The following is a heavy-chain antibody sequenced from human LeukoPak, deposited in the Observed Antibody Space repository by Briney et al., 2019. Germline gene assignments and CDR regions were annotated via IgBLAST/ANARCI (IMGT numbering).Heavy chain of an antibody. CDR1: GDTFSTYA. CDR3: AREGSSSSRSFDY. V-gene: IGHV1-69*04. CDR2: IIPILGIA. D-gene: IGHD6-6*01. Sequence: SVKVSCKASGDTFSTYAISWVRQAPGQGLEWMGRIIPILGIANYAQKFQGRVTITADKSTSTAYMELSSLRSEDTAVYYCAREGSSSSRSFDYWGQGTLVTVSS. J-gene: IGHJ4*02.